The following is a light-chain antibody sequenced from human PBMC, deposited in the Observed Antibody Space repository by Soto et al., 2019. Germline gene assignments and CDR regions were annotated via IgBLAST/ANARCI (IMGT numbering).Light chain of an antibody. J-gene: IGLJ2*01. CDR1: SSDVGGYKY. Sequence: QSALTQPASVSGSPGQSITISCTGISSDVGGYKYVSWYQHHPGKAPKVMIYDVTNRPSGVSNRFSGSKSGNTASLTISGLQAEDEADYYCSSYTTSSTLVLFGGGTKVTVL. CDR2: DVT. V-gene: IGLV2-14*03. CDR3: SSYTTSSTLVL.